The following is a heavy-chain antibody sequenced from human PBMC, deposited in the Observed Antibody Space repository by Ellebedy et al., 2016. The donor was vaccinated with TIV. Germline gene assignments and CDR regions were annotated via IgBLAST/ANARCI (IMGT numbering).Heavy chain of an antibody. J-gene: IGHJ5*02. CDR2: IKQDGSEK. Sequence: GGSLRLXXAASGFTFSSYWMSWVRQAPRKGLEWVANIKQDGSEKYYVDSVKGRFTISRDNAKNSLYLQMNSLRAEDTAVYYCARLQMTTTFNWFDPWGQGTLVTVSS. CDR1: GFTFSSYW. D-gene: IGHD4-17*01. V-gene: IGHV3-7*03. CDR3: ARLQMTTTFNWFDP.